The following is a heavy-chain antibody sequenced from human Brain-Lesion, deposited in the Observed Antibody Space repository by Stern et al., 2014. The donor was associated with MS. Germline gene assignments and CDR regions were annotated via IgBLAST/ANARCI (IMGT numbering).Heavy chain of an antibody. CDR1: GGSFSDNW. J-gene: IGHJ6*02. CDR2: IHHSGDT. V-gene: IGHV4-34*01. D-gene: IGHD2-8*01. CDR3: ARVTRCPTGICYDYYYYGMDV. Sequence: QVQLQQWGAGLLKPSETLSLTCAVYGGSFSDNWWSWIRQPPGKGLEWVGEIHHSGDTTYNPSLKSRVTISVDTPQNQFSLILIYVTAADTAVYYCARVTRCPTGICYDYYYYGMDVWGQGTTVTVSS.